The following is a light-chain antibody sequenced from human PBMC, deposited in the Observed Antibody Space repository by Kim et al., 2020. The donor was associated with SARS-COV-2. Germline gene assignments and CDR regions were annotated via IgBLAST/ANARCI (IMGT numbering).Light chain of an antibody. Sequence: QSVLTQPPSISAAPGQSVTVSCSGSKTNIGSSNVSWYRQRPRTDPTIVMYYDVDNPSDVPSHCSSAKSATTAALATSSLRSADEAAYYCGTWDADIGGVVFGGGTKVTVL. CDR1: KTNIGSSN. CDR2: YDV. V-gene: IGLV1-51*01. CDR3: GTWDADIGGVV. J-gene: IGLJ2*01.